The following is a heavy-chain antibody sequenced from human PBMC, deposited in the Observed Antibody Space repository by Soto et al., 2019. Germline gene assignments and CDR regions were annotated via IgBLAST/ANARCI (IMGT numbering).Heavy chain of an antibody. V-gene: IGHV3-49*03. CDR1: GFTFGDYA. D-gene: IGHD6-13*01. J-gene: IGHJ4*02. Sequence: GGSLRLSCTASGFTFGDYAMSWFRQAPGKGLEWVGFIRSKAYGGTTEYAASVKGRFTISRDDSISIAHLQMNSLKTEDTAVYYCTRVWIAAAGIDYWGQGTLVTVSS. CDR2: IRSKAYGGTT. CDR3: TRVWIAAAGIDY.